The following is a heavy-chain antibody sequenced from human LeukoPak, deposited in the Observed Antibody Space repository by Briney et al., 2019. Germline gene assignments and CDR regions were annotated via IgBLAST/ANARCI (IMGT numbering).Heavy chain of an antibody. CDR2: INHSGST. Sequence: SETLSLTCAVYGGSFSGYYWSWIRQPPGKGLEWIGEINHSGSTNYNPSLKSRVTISIDTSMKRFYLNLNSVTAADTAVYYCARYRAFDIWGQGALVTVSS. CDR3: ARYRAFDI. CDR1: GGSFSGYY. J-gene: IGHJ3*02. V-gene: IGHV4-34*10.